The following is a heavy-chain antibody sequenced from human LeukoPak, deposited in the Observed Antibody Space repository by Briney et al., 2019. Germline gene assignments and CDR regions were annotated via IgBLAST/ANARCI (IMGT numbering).Heavy chain of an antibody. Sequence: GGSLRLSCAASGFTFSSYGMYWVRQAPGKGLEWVAFTRYDGSNKYYADSVKGRFTISRDNSKNTLYLQMNSLRAEDTAVYYCAKPPRSYDYGDYCFDYWGQGTLVTVSS. CDR1: GFTFSSYG. J-gene: IGHJ4*02. V-gene: IGHV3-30*02. D-gene: IGHD4-17*01. CDR2: TRYDGSNK. CDR3: AKPPRSYDYGDYCFDY.